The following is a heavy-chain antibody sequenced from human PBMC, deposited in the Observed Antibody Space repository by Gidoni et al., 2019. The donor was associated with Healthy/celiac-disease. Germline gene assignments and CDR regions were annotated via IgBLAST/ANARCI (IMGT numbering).Heavy chain of an antibody. CDR2: ISGSGGST. J-gene: IGHJ4*02. CDR3: ASAFYCSGGSCYGEGY. Sequence: EVQLLESGGGLVQPGGSLRLSCSASGFTFSSYAMRWVRQAPGKGLEWVSDISGSGGSTYYADSVKGRLTISRDNSKNTLYLQMNSLRAEDTAVYYCASAFYCSGGSCYGEGYWGQGTLVTVSS. V-gene: IGHV3-23*01. CDR1: GFTFSSYA. D-gene: IGHD2-15*01.